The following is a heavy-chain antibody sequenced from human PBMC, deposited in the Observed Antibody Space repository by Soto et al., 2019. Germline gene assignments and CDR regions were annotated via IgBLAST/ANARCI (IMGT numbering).Heavy chain of an antibody. J-gene: IGHJ5*02. V-gene: IGHV4-39*02. CDR2: IDYRGTT. CDR1: GASISSSSYF. CDR3: SRRAPEGFDP. Sequence: QLQLQESGPGLAKPSETLSLNCTVSGASISSSSYFWAWIRRTPGKGLEWIASIDYRGTTYKNPSLKSRVPISLDTSKNHFSLNLGSVTAADTALYYCSRRAPEGFDPWGQGTLVTVSS.